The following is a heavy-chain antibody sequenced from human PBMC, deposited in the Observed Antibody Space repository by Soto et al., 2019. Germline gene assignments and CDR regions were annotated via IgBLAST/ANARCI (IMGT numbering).Heavy chain of an antibody. CDR3: ARDVGYGLIDY. J-gene: IGHJ4*02. CDR1: GYTFSCYV. D-gene: IGHD5-18*01. Sequence: ASVKVSCKASGYTFSCYVLSWVRQAPGQGLEWMGWINAYNGNTNYAQKLQGRVTMTTDTSTSTAYMELRSLRSDDTAVYYCARDVGYGLIDYWCQGTLVTVSS. V-gene: IGHV1-18*01. CDR2: INAYNGNT.